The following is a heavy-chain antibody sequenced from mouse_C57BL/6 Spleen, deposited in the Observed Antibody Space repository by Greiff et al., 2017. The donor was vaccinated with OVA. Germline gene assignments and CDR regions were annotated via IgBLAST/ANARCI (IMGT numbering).Heavy chain of an antibody. CDR2: ISSGGSYT. CDR1: GFTFSSYG. J-gene: IGHJ2*01. CDR3: ARQNWDVRYFDY. D-gene: IGHD4-1*01. V-gene: IGHV5-6*01. Sequence: EVHLVESGGDLVKPGGSLKLSCAASGFTFSSYGMSWVRQTPDKRLEWVATISSGGSYTYYPDSVKGRFTISRDNAKNTLYLQMSSLKSEDTAMYYCARQNWDVRYFDYWGQGTTLTVSS.